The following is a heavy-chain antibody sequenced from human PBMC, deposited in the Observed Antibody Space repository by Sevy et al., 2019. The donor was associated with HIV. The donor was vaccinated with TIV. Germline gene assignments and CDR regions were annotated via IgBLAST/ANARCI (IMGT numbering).Heavy chain of an antibody. V-gene: IGHV1-8*01. Sequence: ASVKVSCEASGYTFTSYDINWVRQATGQGLEWMGWMSPNTGATGFAKRFEGRVTLTRNTSISTAYMELSSLTYEDTAVYYCASGGNGDFWSYEYYYYGMDVWGQGTTVTVSS. J-gene: IGHJ6*02. CDR3: ASGGNGDFWSYEYYYYGMDV. CDR1: GYTFTSYD. D-gene: IGHD3-3*01. CDR2: MSPNTGAT.